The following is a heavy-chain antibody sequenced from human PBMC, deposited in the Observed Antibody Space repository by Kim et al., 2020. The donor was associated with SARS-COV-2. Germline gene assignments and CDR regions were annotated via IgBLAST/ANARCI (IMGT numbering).Heavy chain of an antibody. CDR1: GYSFTSYW. J-gene: IGHJ6*03. D-gene: IGHD3-10*01. CDR3: ARLTMVRGVYYYYYMDV. CDR2: IYPGDSDT. V-gene: IGHV5-51*01. Sequence: GESLKISCKGSGYSFTSYWIGWVRQMPGKGLEWMGIIYPGDSDTRYSPSFQGQVTISADKSISTAYLQWSSLKASDTAMYYCARLTMVRGVYYYYYMDVWGKGTTVTVSS.